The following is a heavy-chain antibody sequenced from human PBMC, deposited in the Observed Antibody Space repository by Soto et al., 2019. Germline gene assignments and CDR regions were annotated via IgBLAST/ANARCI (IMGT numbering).Heavy chain of an antibody. J-gene: IGHJ6*02. Sequence: VVSLRLSFAASGFTFSSYAMHWVRQAPGKGLEWVAVISYDGSNKYYADNLKGRFTISRDNSKNTLYLQMNSLRAEDTAVFYCSMVLVGRVQLWQPRVYYYGIDVWGQGTTVTVTS. D-gene: IGHD5-18*01. CDR3: SMVLVGRVQLWQPRVYYYGIDV. CDR2: ISYDGSNK. CDR1: GFTFSSYA. V-gene: IGHV3-30-3*01.